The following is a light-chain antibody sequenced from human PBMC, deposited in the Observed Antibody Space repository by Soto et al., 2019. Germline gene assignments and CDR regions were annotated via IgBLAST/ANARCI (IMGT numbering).Light chain of an antibody. Sequence: EIMMTQSPPALSVSPDGRAISPFRSGQSVSSKLPWYRHHPGQAARLLIHGASTRATGIPARYSGSGSGTDFSLTISSLKPDDFAVYYCQQRSNWITFGGGTKVDI. CDR2: GAS. V-gene: IGKV3-15*01. J-gene: IGKJ4*01. CDR3: QQRSNWIT. CDR1: QSVSSK.